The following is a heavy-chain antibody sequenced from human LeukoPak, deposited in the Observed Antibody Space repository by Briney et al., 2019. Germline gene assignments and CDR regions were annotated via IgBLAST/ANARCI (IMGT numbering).Heavy chain of an antibody. J-gene: IGHJ4*02. CDR3: AREACGGGDCYYYFDY. Sequence: SCKASGGTFSSYAISWVRQPPGKGLEWIGEIYHSGSTNYNPSLRSRVTISVDKSKNQFSLKLSSVTAADTAVYYCAREACGGGDCYYYFDYWGQGTLVTVSS. V-gene: IGHV4-4*02. D-gene: IGHD2-21*02. CDR2: IYHSGST. CDR1: GGTFSSYAI.